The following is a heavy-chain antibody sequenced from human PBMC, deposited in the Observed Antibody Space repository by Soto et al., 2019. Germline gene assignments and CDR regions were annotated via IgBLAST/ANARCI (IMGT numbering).Heavy chain of an antibody. D-gene: IGHD1-26*01. J-gene: IGHJ4*02. CDR3: AKDLVALVGATTTFDS. CDR2: ISYDGSNK. CDR1: GFTFSSYG. Sequence: PGGSLRLSCAASGFTFSSYGMHWVRQAPGKGLEWVAVISYDGSNKYYADSVKGRFTISRDNSKNTLYLQMNSLRAEDTAVYYCAKDLVALVGATTTFDSWGQGTLVTVSS. V-gene: IGHV3-30*18.